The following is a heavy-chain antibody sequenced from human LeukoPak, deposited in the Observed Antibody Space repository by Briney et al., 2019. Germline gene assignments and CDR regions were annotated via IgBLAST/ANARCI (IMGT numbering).Heavy chain of an antibody. V-gene: IGHV4-30-4*01. D-gene: IGHD5/OR15-5a*01. J-gene: IGHJ4*02. CDR1: GGSISSGGYY. Sequence: PSQTLSLTCTVSGGSISSGGYYWSWIRQSPEKGLEWIAYIYYSGIAYYNPSLESRVTISVDTSRNRFSLKLRSVTAADTAVYYCARVVPIVSTAYYFDYWGQGTLVTVSS. CDR3: ARVVPIVSTAYYFDY. CDR2: IYYSGIA.